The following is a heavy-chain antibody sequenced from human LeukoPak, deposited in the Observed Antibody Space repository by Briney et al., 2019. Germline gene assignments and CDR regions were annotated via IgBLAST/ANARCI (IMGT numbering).Heavy chain of an antibody. Sequence: GGSLRLSCAASGFTFSSYGMHWVRQAPGKGLEWVAFIRYDGSNKYYADSVKGRFTISRDNSKNTLYLQMNSLRAEDTAVYYCATPLGLWFGELLSTLDYWGKGTLVTVSS. V-gene: IGHV3-30*02. CDR3: ATPLGLWFGELLSTLDY. D-gene: IGHD3-10*01. J-gene: IGHJ4*02. CDR1: GFTFSSYG. CDR2: IRYDGSNK.